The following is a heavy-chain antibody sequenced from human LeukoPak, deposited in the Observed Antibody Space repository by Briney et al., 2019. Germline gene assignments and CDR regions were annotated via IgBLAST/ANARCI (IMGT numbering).Heavy chain of an antibody. CDR3: ARVQGDSYYDFWSGYYGR. CDR1: GGTFSSYA. D-gene: IGHD3-3*01. J-gene: IGHJ4*02. Sequence: ASVKVSCKASGGTFSSYAISWVRQAPGQGLEWMGGIIPIFGTANYAQMFQGRVTITTDESTSTAYMELSSLRSEDTAVYYCARVQGDSYYDFWSGYYGRWGQGTLVTVSS. CDR2: IIPIFGTA. V-gene: IGHV1-69*05.